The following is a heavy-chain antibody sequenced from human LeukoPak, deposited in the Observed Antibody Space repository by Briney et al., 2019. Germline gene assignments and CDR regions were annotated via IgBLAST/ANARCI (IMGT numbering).Heavy chain of an antibody. CDR1: GFTFNNYF. CDR3: ARDPHSSSQEPGGNWFDP. J-gene: IGHJ5*02. D-gene: IGHD6-13*01. CDR2: ISSSSSYI. V-gene: IGHV3-21*01. Sequence: PGGSLRLSCAASGFTFNNYFMHWVRQAPGKGLEWVSSISSSSSYIYYADSVKGRFTISRDNAKNSLYLQMNSLRAEDTAVYYCARDPHSSSQEPGGNWFDPWGQGTLVTVSS.